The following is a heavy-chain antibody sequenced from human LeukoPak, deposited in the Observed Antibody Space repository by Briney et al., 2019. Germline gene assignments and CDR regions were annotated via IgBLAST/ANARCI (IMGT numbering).Heavy chain of an antibody. Sequence: SETLSLTCTVSGGFISSSSYYWGWIRQPPGKGLEWIGSIYYSGSTYYNPSLKSRVTISVDTSKNQFSLKLSSVTAADTAVYYCARTRKEVDFDYWGQGTLVTVSS. CDR1: GGFISSSSYY. V-gene: IGHV4-39*07. CDR2: IYYSGST. D-gene: IGHD1-14*01. J-gene: IGHJ4*02. CDR3: ARTRKEVDFDY.